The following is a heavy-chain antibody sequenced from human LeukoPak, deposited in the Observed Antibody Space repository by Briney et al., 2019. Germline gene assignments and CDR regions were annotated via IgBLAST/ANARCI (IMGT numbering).Heavy chain of an antibody. CDR1: GGSFSGYY. D-gene: IGHD2-2*01. V-gene: IGHV4-34*01. CDR3: ARGPVVPAAMLIANWFDP. J-gene: IGHJ5*02. CDR2: INHSGST. Sequence: PSETLSLTCAVYGGSFSGYYWSWIRQPPGKGLEWIGEINHSGSTNYNPSLKSRVIISVDTSKNQFSLKLSSVTAADTAVYYCARGPVVPAAMLIANWFDPWGQGTLVTVSS.